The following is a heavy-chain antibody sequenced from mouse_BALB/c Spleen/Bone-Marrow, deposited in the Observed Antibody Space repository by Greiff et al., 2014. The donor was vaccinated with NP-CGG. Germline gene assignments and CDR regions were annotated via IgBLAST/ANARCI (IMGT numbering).Heavy chain of an antibody. J-gene: IGHJ4*01. Sequence: QVQLQQSGPGLVAPSQSLSITCTVSGFSLTGYGVNWVRQPPGKGLEWLGMIWGDGSTDYNSALKSRLSISKDNSKSQVFLKMNSLQTDDTAWYYCARDRYDGAMDYWGQGTSVTVSS. CDR2: IWGDGST. CDR1: GFSLTGYG. D-gene: IGHD2-14*01. CDR3: ARDRYDGAMDY. V-gene: IGHV2-6-7*01.